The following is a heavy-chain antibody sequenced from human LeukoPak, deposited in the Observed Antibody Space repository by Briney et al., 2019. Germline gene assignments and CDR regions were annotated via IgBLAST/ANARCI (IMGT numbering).Heavy chain of an antibody. Sequence: SETLSLTCAVSGGSISSGGYSWGWIRQPPGKGLEWIGYIYHSGSTYYNPSLKSRVTISVDRSKNQFSLKLSSVTAADTAVYYCARAYIAAAGTHFWFDPWGQGTLVTVSS. CDR1: GGSISSGGYS. CDR3: ARAYIAAAGTHFWFDP. V-gene: IGHV4-30-2*01. D-gene: IGHD6-13*01. CDR2: IYHSGST. J-gene: IGHJ5*02.